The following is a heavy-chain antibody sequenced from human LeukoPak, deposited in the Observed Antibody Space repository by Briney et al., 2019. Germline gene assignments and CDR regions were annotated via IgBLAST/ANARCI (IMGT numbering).Heavy chain of an antibody. J-gene: IGHJ4*02. D-gene: IGHD3-9*01. Sequence: GGSLRLSCAASGLTFSSYAMSWVRQAPGKGLEWVSAILGSGVTTYYADSVKGRFTVSRDKSKSTLYLQMNTLRAEDTALYYCAKWGDYDVLTGYYVPDYWGQGTLVTVSS. CDR1: GLTFSSYA. CDR3: AKWGDYDVLTGYYVPDY. V-gene: IGHV3-23*01. CDR2: ILGSGVTT.